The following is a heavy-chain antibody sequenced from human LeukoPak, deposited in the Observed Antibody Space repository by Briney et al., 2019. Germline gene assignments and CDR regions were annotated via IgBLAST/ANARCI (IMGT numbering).Heavy chain of an antibody. D-gene: IGHD6-13*01. CDR3: ARTIAAAGTGGWFDP. J-gene: IGHJ5*02. V-gene: IGHV1-69*13. CDR1: GGTFISYA. CDR2: IIPIFGTA. Sequence: GASVTVSFKASGGTFISYAISWVRQAPGQGLEWMGGIIPIFGTANYAQKFQGRVTITADESTSTAYMELSSLRSEDTAVYYCARTIAAAGTGGWFDPWGQGTLVTVSS.